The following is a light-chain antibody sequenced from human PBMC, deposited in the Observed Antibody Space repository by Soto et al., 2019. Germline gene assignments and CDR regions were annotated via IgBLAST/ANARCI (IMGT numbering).Light chain of an antibody. CDR3: QKSYNIPYT. Sequence: DIQMTQSPSSLSASVGDRVTITCRASQTIGTYFNWYQQKPGKAPKLLIYAASNLQSGVPSRFSGSGSGTDFTLTISILQPEDFATYFCQKSYNIPYTFGQGTKLEI. CDR2: AAS. J-gene: IGKJ2*01. CDR1: QTIGTY. V-gene: IGKV1-39*01.